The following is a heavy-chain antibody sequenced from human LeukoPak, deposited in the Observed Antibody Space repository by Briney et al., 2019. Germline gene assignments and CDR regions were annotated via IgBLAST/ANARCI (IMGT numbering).Heavy chain of an antibody. D-gene: IGHD3-10*01. CDR2: ISNSGGDT. Sequence: GGSLRLSCAASGFTSSSYAMSWVRQAPGEGLEWVSTISNSGGDTYYADSVKGRFTISRDNSKNTLYLEMDSLRAEDTAVYYCAKVPYSDYGSGRPPFMDVWGQGTTVAISS. J-gene: IGHJ6*02. CDR1: GFTSSSYA. V-gene: IGHV3-23*01. CDR3: AKVPYSDYGSGRPPFMDV.